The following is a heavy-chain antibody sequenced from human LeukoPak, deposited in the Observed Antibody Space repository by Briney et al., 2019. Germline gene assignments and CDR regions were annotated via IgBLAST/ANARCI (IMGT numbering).Heavy chain of an antibody. Sequence: GSLRLSCAASGFTFSSYAMHWVRQAPGKGLEWVAVISYDGSNKYYADSVKGRFTISRDNSKNTLYLQMNSLRAEDTAVYYCARFAAGGSYYYYMDVWGKGTTVTVSS. V-gene: IGHV3-30-3*01. CDR3: ARFAAGGSYYYYMDV. J-gene: IGHJ6*03. CDR2: ISYDGSNK. CDR1: GFTFSSYA. D-gene: IGHD6-25*01.